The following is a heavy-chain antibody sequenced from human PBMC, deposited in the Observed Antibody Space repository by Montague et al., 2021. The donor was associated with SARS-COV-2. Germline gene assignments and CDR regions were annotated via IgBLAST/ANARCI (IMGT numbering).Heavy chain of an antibody. CDR3: ASERAYDYGSGTYPGGFDI. CDR1: GGSISSGSYY. D-gene: IGHD3-10*01. J-gene: IGHJ3*02. V-gene: IGHV4-61*02. Sequence: TLSLTCTVSGGSISSGSYYWSWIRQPARKGLEWIGRIYTTGRTNYNPSLKSRVTISVDTSKNQFSLKLSSVTAADTAAYYCASERAYDYGSGTYPGGFDIWGQGTMVTVSS. CDR2: IYTTGRT.